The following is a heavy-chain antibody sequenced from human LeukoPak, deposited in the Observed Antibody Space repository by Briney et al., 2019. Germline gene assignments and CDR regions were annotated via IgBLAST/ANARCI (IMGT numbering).Heavy chain of an antibody. CDR3: ARGPRGRAFDI. CDR2: MNPNSGNT. CDR1: GYTFTLYG. D-gene: IGHD5-12*01. V-gene: IGHV1-8*01. Sequence: ASVKVSCKASGYTFTLYGITWVRQATGQGLEWMGWMNPNSGNTGYAQKFQGRVTMTRNTSISTAYMELSSLRSEDTAVYYCARGPRGRAFDIWGQGTMVTVSS. J-gene: IGHJ3*02.